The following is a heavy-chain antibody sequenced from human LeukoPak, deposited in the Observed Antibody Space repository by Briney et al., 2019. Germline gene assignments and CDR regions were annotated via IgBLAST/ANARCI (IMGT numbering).Heavy chain of an antibody. V-gene: IGHV1-18*04. J-gene: IGHJ4*02. CDR1: GYIFTNYD. CDR3: TRATGGLSDY. Sequence: GSVKVSCKTSGYIFTNYDINWVRQAPGQGVWWMGWISTYNGDTKYAQKFQDRVTMSTDTSTSTTYMELRSLRSDDTAVYYCTRATGGLSDYWGQGTLVTVSS. D-gene: IGHD1-1*01. CDR2: ISTYNGDT.